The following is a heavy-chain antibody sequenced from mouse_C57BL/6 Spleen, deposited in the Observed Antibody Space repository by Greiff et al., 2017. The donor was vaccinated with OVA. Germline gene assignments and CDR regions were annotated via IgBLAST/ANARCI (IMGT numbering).Heavy chain of an antibody. CDR2: ISSGGDYI. Sequence: EVQVVESGEGLVKPGGSLKLSCAASGFTFSSYAMSWVRQTPEKRLEWVAYISSGGDYIYYADTVKGRFTISRDNARNTLYLQMSSLKSEDTAMYYCTRDLTTVVGDWYFDVWGTGTTVTVSS. CDR3: TRDLTTVVGDWYFDV. J-gene: IGHJ1*03. D-gene: IGHD1-1*01. V-gene: IGHV5-9-1*02. CDR1: GFTFSSYA.